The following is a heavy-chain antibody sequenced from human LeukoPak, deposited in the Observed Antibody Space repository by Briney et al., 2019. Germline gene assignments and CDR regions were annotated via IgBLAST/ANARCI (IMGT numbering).Heavy chain of an antibody. V-gene: IGHV4-39*07. D-gene: IGHD6-19*01. Sequence: PSETLSLTCTVSGVSISTSRYYWGWIRQPPGKGLEWIGNIYYTGPTYYNASLESRVTISLDTSKNQFFLKLNSVTAADTAVYYCARVEEYSSGWYGLYYFDYWGQGTLVTVSS. CDR2: IYYTGPT. J-gene: IGHJ4*02. CDR3: ARVEEYSSGWYGLYYFDY. CDR1: GVSISTSRYY.